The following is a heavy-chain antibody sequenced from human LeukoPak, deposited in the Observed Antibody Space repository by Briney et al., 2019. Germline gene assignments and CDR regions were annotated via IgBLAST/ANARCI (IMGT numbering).Heavy chain of an antibody. CDR1: GGSISSGSYY. CDR2: IYTSGST. CDR3: ASEAGYYYYMDV. V-gene: IGHV4-61*02. Sequence: PSDTLSLTCTVSGGSISSGSYYWSWIRQPAGKGLEWIGRIYTSGSTTHNPSLKIRLTISVDTSKNQFSLKLSSVTAADTAVYYCASEAGYYYYMDVWGKGTTVTVSS. J-gene: IGHJ6*03.